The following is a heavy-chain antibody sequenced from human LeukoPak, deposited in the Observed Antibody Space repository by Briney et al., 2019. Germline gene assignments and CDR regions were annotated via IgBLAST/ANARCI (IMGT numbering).Heavy chain of an antibody. V-gene: IGHV4-4*09. D-gene: IGHD5-12*01. CDR2: ISSSGST. J-gene: IGHJ4*02. CDR3: ARIPLGYSGAYYFDF. CDR1: RASISGSIRSPY. Sequence: SETLSLTCTVSRASISGSIRSPYWSWLRQPPGKGLEWIGYISSSGSTNDNPSLRSRVTISVDTYKNQFFLNLSSVSAADTAVYYCARIPLGYSGAYYFDFWGQGALVTVPP.